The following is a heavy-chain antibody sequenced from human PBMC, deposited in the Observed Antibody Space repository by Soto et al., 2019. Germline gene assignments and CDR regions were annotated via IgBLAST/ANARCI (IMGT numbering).Heavy chain of an antibody. D-gene: IGHD6-13*01. CDR3: ARDSTAAGIARYYGMDV. J-gene: IGHJ6*02. V-gene: IGHV1-18*01. CDR1: GYTFTSYG. Sequence: GASVKVSCKASGYTFTSYGIIWVRQAPGQGLEWMGWISAYDGNTNYAQKLQGRVTMTTDTSTSTAYMELRSLRSDDTAVYYCARDSTAAGIARYYGMDVWGQGTTVTVSS. CDR2: ISAYDGNT.